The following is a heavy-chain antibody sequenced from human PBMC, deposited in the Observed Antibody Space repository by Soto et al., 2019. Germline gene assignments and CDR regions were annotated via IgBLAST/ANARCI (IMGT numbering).Heavy chain of an antibody. Sequence: PSETLSLTCAVYGGSFSGYYLGWIRQPTGKGREWIGSLYSIGSTYYHPSLKSRVPISVDTSRNQFSLKLRSLTAADTAVPYGTRRIAVAGSVLYWGQGTLVTVSS. CDR1: GGSFSGYY. J-gene: IGHJ4*02. V-gene: IGHV4-39*01. D-gene: IGHD6-19*01. CDR2: LYSIGST. CDR3: TRRIAVAGSVLY.